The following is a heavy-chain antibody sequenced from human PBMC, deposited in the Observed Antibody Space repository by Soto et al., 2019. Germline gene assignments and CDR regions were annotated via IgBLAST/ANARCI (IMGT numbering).Heavy chain of an antibody. J-gene: IGHJ4*02. CDR2: ISSSGSTI. CDR3: ARDYGLRLFDY. V-gene: IGHV3-48*03. CDR1: GFTFSSYE. Sequence: EVQLVKSGGGLVQPGGSLRLSCAASGFTFSSYEMNWVRQAPGKGLEWVSYISSSGSTIYYADSVKGRFTISRDNAKNSLYLQMNSLRAEDTAVYYCARDYGLRLFDYWGQGTLVTVSS. D-gene: IGHD3-10*01.